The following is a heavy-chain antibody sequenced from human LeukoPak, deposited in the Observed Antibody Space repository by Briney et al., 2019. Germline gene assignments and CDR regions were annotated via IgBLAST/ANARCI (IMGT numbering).Heavy chain of an antibody. D-gene: IGHD3-22*01. CDR1: GYTFTSYG. J-gene: IGHJ4*02. CDR3: ARGGDYYDSSGYSVFDY. V-gene: IGHV1-18*01. CDR2: ISAYNGNT. Sequence: ASVKVSCKASGYTFTSYGISWVRQAPGQGLEWMGRISAYNGNTNYAQKLQGRVTMTTDTSTSTAYMELRSLRSDDTAVYYCARGGDYYDSSGYSVFDYWGQGTLVTVSS.